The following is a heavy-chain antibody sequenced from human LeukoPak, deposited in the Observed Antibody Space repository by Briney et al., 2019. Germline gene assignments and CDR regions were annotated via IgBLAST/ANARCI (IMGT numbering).Heavy chain of an antibody. CDR1: GFTFSSYW. V-gene: IGHV3-74*01. CDR2: INSDGSST. Sequence: GGSLRLSCAASGFTFSSYWMHWVRQAPGKGLVWASRINSDGSSTSYADSVKGRFTISRDNAKNSLYLQMNSLRAEDTALYHCARDEQGSGSTGTFDIWGQGTMVTVSS. CDR3: ARDEQGSGSTGTFDI. J-gene: IGHJ3*02. D-gene: IGHD3-10*01.